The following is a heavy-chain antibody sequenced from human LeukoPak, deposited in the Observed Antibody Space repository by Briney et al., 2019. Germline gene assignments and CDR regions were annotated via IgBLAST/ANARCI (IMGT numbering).Heavy chain of an antibody. Sequence: GASEKVSCKASGYTFTSYYMHWVRQAPGQVLEWMGVINPSGGSTSYAQKFQGRVTMTRDMYTSTDYMELSSLRSEDTAVYYCARVNSVEDTAWWFDPWGQGILVTVSS. V-gene: IGHV1-46*01. D-gene: IGHD4-23*01. CDR3: ARVNSVEDTAWWFDP. J-gene: IGHJ5*02. CDR2: INPSGGST. CDR1: GYTFTSYY.